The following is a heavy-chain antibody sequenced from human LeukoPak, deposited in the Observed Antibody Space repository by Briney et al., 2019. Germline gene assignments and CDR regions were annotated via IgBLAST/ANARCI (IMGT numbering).Heavy chain of an antibody. V-gene: IGHV4-4*07. Sequence: SETPSLTCTVSGGSISSYYWSWIRRPAGKGLEWIGRIYTSGSTNYNPSLKSRVTMSVDTSKNQFSLKLSSVTAADTAVYYCARDFPTMVRGVISAFDIWGQGTMVTVSS. CDR1: GGSISSYY. D-gene: IGHD3-10*01. CDR3: ARDFPTMVRGVISAFDI. J-gene: IGHJ3*02. CDR2: IYTSGST.